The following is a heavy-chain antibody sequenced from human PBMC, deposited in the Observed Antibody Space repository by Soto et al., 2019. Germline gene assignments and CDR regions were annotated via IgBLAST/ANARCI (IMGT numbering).Heavy chain of an antibody. J-gene: IGHJ4*02. D-gene: IGHD2-2*01. CDR1: GGSISSSGDY. CDR2: IHYSGST. V-gene: IGHV4-39*01. Sequence: PXXTLSLPFVVSGGSISSSGDYWGSIRQPPGKGLEWIGSIHYSGSTYYTPSLKSRVTISVDTSQSQFSLKLSSVTAADTAVYYCASSSWPYFDYWGQGTLVTVSS. CDR3: ASSSWPYFDY.